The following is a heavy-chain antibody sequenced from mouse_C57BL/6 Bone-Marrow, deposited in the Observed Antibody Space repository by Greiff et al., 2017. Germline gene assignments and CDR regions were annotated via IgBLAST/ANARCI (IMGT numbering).Heavy chain of an antibody. CDR3: ASPAYYGSSYNYAMDY. V-gene: IGHV1-69*01. J-gene: IGHJ4*01. CDR2: TDPSDSYT. CDR1: GYTFTSYW. D-gene: IGHD1-1*01. Sequence: VQLQQPGAELVMPGASVKLSCKASGYTFTSYWMHWVKQRPGQGLEWIGETDPSDSYTNYNQKFKGKSTLTVDKSSSTAYMQLSSLTSEDSAVYYCASPAYYGSSYNYAMDYWGQGNSVTGSS.